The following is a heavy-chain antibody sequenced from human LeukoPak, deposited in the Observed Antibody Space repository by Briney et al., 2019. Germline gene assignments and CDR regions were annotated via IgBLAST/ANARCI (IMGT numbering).Heavy chain of an antibody. Sequence: PGGSLRLSCVVSGFTFSSYWMNWVRQAPGKGLEWVANIHEDGSDKYYVDSVKGRFTIARDNSKNSLYLQMNSLRAEGTALYYCARTLRLGTPRAFDIWGRGTMVTVSS. CDR3: ARTLRLGTPRAFDI. V-gene: IGHV3-7*05. D-gene: IGHD1-14*01. CDR2: IHEDGSDK. J-gene: IGHJ3*02. CDR1: GFTFSSYW.